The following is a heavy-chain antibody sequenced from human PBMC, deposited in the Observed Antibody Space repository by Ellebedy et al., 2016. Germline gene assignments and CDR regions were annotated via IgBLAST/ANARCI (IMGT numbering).Heavy chain of an antibody. CDR1: GFTFSSYA. J-gene: IGHJ4*02. CDR2: ISGSGGST. V-gene: IGHV3-23*01. Sequence: GGSLRLSXAASGFTFSSYAMSWVRQAPGKGLEWVSAISGSGGSTYYADSVKGRFTISRDNSKNTLYLQMNSLRAEDTAVYYCAKGGGWFGEYSDYWGQGTLVTVSS. CDR3: AKGGGWFGEYSDY. D-gene: IGHD3-10*01.